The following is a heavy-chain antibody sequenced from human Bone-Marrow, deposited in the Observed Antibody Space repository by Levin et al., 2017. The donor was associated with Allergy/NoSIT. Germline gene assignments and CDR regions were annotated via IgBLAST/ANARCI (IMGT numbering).Heavy chain of an antibody. Sequence: GGSLRLSCAASGFSFSIYEMNWVRQAPGKGLEWLSYISGSGNTIYYADSVKGRFTISRDNAKNSLYLQVNSLRAEDTAVYYCAGKPLSSWLYWYFDVWGRGTLVTVSS. J-gene: IGHJ2*01. CDR1: GFSFSIYE. D-gene: IGHD6-13*01. CDR3: AGKPLSSWLYWYFDV. CDR2: ISGSGNTI. V-gene: IGHV3-48*03.